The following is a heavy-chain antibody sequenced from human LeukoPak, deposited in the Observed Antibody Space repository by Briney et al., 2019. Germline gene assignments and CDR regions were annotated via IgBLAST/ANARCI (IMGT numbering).Heavy chain of an antibody. V-gene: IGHV4-4*02. J-gene: IGHJ3*02. CDR3: ARLPSYGSGWTRRAFDI. CDR1: GGSISSSNW. Sequence: PSGTLSLTCAVSGGSISSSNWWSWIRQPPGKGLEWIGEINHSGSTNYNPSLKSRVTISVDTSKNQFSLKLSSVTAADTAVYYCARLPSYGSGWTRRAFDIWGQGTMVTVSS. CDR2: INHSGST. D-gene: IGHD6-19*01.